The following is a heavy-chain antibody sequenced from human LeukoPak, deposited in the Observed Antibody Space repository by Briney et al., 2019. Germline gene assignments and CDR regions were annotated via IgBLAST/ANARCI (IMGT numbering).Heavy chain of an antibody. CDR3: AKDKVAAAAGSYYYYGMDV. J-gene: IGHJ6*02. CDR2: ISGDGGST. V-gene: IGHV3-43*02. CDR1: GFTFDDYA. D-gene: IGHD6-13*01. Sequence: GGSLRLSCAASGFTFDDYAMHWVRQAPGKGLEWVSLISGDGGSTYYADSVKGRFTISRDNSKNSLYLQMNSLRTEDTALYYCAKDKVAAAAGSYYYYGMDVWGQGTTVTVS.